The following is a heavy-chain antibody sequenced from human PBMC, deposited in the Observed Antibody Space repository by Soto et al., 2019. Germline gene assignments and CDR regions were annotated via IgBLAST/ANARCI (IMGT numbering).Heavy chain of an antibody. J-gene: IGHJ6*02. D-gene: IGHD2-2*01. Sequence: QVQLVQSGAEVKKPGSSVKVSCKASGGTFSSYTISWVRQAPGQGLEWMGRIIPILGIANYAQKFQGRVTITADKSTSTAYRELSSLRSEDTAVYYCASGEYCSSTSCYENYYYGMDVWGQGTTVTVSS. V-gene: IGHV1-69*02. CDR2: IIPILGIA. CDR1: GGTFSSYT. CDR3: ASGEYCSSTSCYENYYYGMDV.